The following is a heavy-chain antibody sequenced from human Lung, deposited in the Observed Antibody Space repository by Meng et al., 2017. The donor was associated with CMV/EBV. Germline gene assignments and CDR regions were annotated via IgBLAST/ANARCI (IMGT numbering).Heavy chain of an antibody. CDR1: GFSLSTSGVG. V-gene: IGHV2-5*01. J-gene: IGHJ6*02. CDR3: GHRRDSFDYHGLDV. D-gene: IGHD3-3*01. CDR2: IYFNGDK. Sequence: GPXLVXPTQTLTLTCAFSGFSLSTSGVGVAWIRQPPGKALEWLAVIYFNGDKRYSPSLKTRLTIIKDTSKNEVVLTLTNVDPVDTATYYCGHRRDSFDYHGLDVWGQGTTVXVSS.